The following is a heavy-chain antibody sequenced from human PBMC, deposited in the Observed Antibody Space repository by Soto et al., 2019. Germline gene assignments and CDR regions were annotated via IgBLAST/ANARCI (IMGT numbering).Heavy chain of an antibody. CDR2: IYYSGST. J-gene: IGHJ5*02. CDR1: GGSVSSGSYY. CDR3: ARVGTGWRFDP. Sequence: SETLSLTCTVSGGSVSSGSYYWSWIRQPPGKGLEWIGYIYYSGSTNYNPSLKSRVTISVDTSKNQFSLKLSSVTAADTAVYYCARVGTGWRFDPWGQGTLVTVSS. V-gene: IGHV4-61*01. D-gene: IGHD6-19*01.